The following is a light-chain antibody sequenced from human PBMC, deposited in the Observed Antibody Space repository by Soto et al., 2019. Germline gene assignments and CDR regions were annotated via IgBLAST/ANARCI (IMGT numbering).Light chain of an antibody. V-gene: IGLV2-23*01. CDR2: EGS. CDR3: CSYAGSSTWA. CDR1: SSDVGSYNL. Sequence: QSVLTQPASVSGSPGQSITISCTGTSSDVGSYNLVSWYQQHPGKAPKLMIYEGSKRPSGVSNRFSGSKSGNTASLTISGLQAEDEADYYCCSYAGSSTWAFGRGTKLTVL. J-gene: IGLJ3*02.